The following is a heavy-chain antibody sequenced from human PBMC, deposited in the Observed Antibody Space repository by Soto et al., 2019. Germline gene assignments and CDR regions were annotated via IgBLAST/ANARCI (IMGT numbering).Heavy chain of an antibody. J-gene: IGHJ4*02. Sequence: QIQLVQSGPEVKKPGTSVKVSCKTSGFTFINSAVQWVRQARGQPLEWVGWIIVGSGRTNYAQSLQGRATITRDMSISTAYMELSSLTSDDRAVYYCAAELYIGGDCCHFDYWGQGRLVTVSS. CDR2: IIVGSGRT. D-gene: IGHD2-21*02. V-gene: IGHV1-58*01. CDR3: AAELYIGGDCCHFDY. CDR1: GFTFINSA.